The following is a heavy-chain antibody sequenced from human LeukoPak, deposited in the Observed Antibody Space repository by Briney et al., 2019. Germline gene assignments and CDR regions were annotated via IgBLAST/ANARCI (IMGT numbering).Heavy chain of an antibody. Sequence: ASVKVSCKASGYTFTGYYMHWVRQAPGQGLEWMGWINPNSGGTNYAQKFQGRVTMTRDTSISTAYMELSRLRSDDTAVYYCARDVLLRRDSDGYYYFDYWGQGTLVTVSS. J-gene: IGHJ4*02. D-gene: IGHD3-22*01. CDR1: GYTFTGYY. V-gene: IGHV1-2*02. CDR2: INPNSGGT. CDR3: ARDVLLRRDSDGYYYFDY.